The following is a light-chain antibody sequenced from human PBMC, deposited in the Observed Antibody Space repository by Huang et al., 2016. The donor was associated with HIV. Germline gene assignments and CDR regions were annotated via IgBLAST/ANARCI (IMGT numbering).Light chain of an antibody. CDR2: WSS. Sequence: DIVLTQSPDSLAVSLGERATINCSSSRSILYNSNTKTYVAWHQQEPGQSPKLLIYWSSTRESGVPDRFSGGGSETDFTLTISSLQAEDVAVYFCQQYYTTPGTFGPGTTVHIK. CDR3: QQYYTTPGT. V-gene: IGKV4-1*01. CDR1: RSILYNSNTKTY. J-gene: IGKJ3*01.